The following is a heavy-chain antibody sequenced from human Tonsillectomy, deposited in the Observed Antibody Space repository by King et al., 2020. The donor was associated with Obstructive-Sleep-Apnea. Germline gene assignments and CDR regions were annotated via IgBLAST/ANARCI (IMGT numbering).Heavy chain of an antibody. V-gene: IGHV4-59*08. Sequence: QLQESGPGLVKPSETLSLTCTVSGGSLSGFHWTWIRQPPEKGLEWIGFFSDTGTTTYSPSLRSRVIMSVDTSKNHFSLRLSSVTAADTALYFCARSLHPPGSFYPNFDHWGQGILVTVSS. D-gene: IGHD3-10*01. CDR1: GGSLSGFH. CDR3: ARSLHPPGSFYPNFDH. CDR2: FSDTGTT. J-gene: IGHJ4*02.